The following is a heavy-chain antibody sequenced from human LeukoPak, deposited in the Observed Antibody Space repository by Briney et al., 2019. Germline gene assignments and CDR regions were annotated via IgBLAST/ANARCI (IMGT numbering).Heavy chain of an antibody. CDR2: IYHSGST. V-gene: IGHV4-38-2*01. CDR3: ARMNVVIANYYYYYMDV. D-gene: IGHD3-22*01. Sequence: KPSETLSLTCAVSGYSISSGYYWGWIRQPPGKGLEWIGSIYHSGSTYYNPSLKSRVTISVDTSKNQFSLKLSSVTAADTAVYYCARMNVVIANYYYYYMDVWGKGTTVTVSS. CDR1: GYSISSGYY. J-gene: IGHJ6*03.